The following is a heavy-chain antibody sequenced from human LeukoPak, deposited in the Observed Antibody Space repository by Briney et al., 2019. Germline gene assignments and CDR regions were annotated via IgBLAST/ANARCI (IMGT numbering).Heavy chain of an antibody. D-gene: IGHD6-19*01. V-gene: IGHV3-30*04. Sequence: GRSLRLSCAASGFTFSSYAMHWVRQAPGKGLEWVAVISYDGSNKYYADSVKGRFTISRDNSKNTLYLQMNSLRAEDTAVYYCARDRGSSSGVIYMDVWGKGTTVTVSS. CDR3: ARDRGSSSGVIYMDV. CDR1: GFTFSSYA. J-gene: IGHJ6*03. CDR2: ISYDGSNK.